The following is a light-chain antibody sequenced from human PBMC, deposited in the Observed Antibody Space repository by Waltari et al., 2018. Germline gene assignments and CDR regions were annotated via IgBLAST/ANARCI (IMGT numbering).Light chain of an antibody. CDR1: RSDIGGYDL. Sequence: HSALTQPASLSGSPGQSITISCTGTRSDIGGYDLLSLYQPHPGKAPKLVIHGVNMRPSGVSYRFSGCKPGGTAYLTMCGLQAEDEADYDCCSYAGGGSFAVVFGGGTKVTVL. CDR2: GVN. J-gene: IGLJ2*01. CDR3: CSYAGGGSFAVV. V-gene: IGLV2-23*02.